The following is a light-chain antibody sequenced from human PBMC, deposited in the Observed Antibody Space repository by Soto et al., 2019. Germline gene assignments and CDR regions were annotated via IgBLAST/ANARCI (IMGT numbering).Light chain of an antibody. Sequence: EIVMTQSPATLSVSPGERATLSCRASQSVSSNLAWYRQKPGQAPRLLIYGESTRATGIPARFSGSGSGTEFTITISSLQSEDFAVYYCQQYNNWPRTFGQGTKVEIK. J-gene: IGKJ1*01. CDR3: QQYNNWPRT. CDR1: QSVSSN. CDR2: GES. V-gene: IGKV3-15*01.